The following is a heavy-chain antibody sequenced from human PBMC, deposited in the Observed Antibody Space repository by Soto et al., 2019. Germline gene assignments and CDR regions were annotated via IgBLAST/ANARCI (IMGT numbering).Heavy chain of an antibody. J-gene: IGHJ4*02. V-gene: IGHV4-39*02. CDR2: IYYSGST. Sequence: PSETLSLTCIVSGESISGTIYYWGWIRQPPGKGLEWIGSIYYSGSTYCNPSLKSRVTISVDTSKNHFSLKLTSVTAADTAVYYCARPGGSGWFYFDSWGQGSQVTVSS. CDR1: GESISGTIYY. D-gene: IGHD6-13*01. CDR3: ARPGGSGWFYFDS.